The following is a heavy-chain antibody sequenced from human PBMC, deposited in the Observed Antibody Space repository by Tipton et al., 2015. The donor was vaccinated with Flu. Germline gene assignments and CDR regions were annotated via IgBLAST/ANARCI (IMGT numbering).Heavy chain of an antibody. CDR2: IKQDGSEI. CDR3: ARDLAVDTYYYYYMDV. J-gene: IGHJ6*03. Sequence: SLRLSCAASGFSFSGYWMNWVRQAPGKGLEWVANIKQDGSEIYYVDSVKGRFTISRDNAKNLLYLQMNSLRAEDTAVYYCARDLAVDTYYYYYMDVWGKGTTVTVSS. V-gene: IGHV3-7*01. CDR1: GFSFSGYW. D-gene: IGHD6-19*01.